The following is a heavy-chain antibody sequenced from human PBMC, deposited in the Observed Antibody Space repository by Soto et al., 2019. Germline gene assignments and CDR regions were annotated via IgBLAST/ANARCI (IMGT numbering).Heavy chain of an antibody. D-gene: IGHD3-10*01. CDR1: GGSISTSRYY. V-gene: IGHV4-39*01. CDR2: IFYSGTT. J-gene: IGHJ2*01. Sequence: PSETLSLTCTVSGGSISTSRYYWGWIRQPPGKGLEWIGSIFYSGTTHYSPSLKSRVTISVDTSKNQFSLKLTSVTAADTAVYYCARQVGSGCWYFYLWGRGTLLTISS. CDR3: ARQVGSGCWYFYL.